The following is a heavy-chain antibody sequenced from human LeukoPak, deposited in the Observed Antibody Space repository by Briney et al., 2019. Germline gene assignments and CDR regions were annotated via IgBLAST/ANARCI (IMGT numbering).Heavy chain of an antibody. CDR1: GFTFSSYS. CDR2: ISSSSSTI. CDR3: AKDRLGGPYFFHY. D-gene: IGHD3-16*01. Sequence: PGGSLRLSRAASGFTFSSYSMNWVRQAPGKGLEWVSYISSSSSTIYYADSVKGRFTISRDNAKNSLYLQMNSLRAEDTAVYFCAKDRLGGPYFFHYWGQGTLVTVSS. V-gene: IGHV3-48*01. J-gene: IGHJ4*02.